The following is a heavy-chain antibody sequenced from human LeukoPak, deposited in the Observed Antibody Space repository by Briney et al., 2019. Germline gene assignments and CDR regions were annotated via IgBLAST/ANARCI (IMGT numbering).Heavy chain of an antibody. CDR2: ISAYNGAT. CDR1: GYSFTTYG. V-gene: IGHV1-18*01. J-gene: IGHJ5*02. CDR3: ARDRPGRYCSTTSCFTASPFAP. D-gene: IGHD2-2*02. Sequence: ASVKVSCKASGYSFTTYGISWVRQTPGQGLEWMGWISAYNGATNYAQKLQDRVTMTTDTSTSTAYMELRSLRSEDTAVYYCARDRPGRYCSTTSCFTASPFAPWGQGTLVTVSS.